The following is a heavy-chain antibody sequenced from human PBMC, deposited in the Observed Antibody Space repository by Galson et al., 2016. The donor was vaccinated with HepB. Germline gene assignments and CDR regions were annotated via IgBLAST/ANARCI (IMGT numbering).Heavy chain of an antibody. J-gene: IGHJ4*02. D-gene: IGHD3/OR15-3a*01. V-gene: IGHV3-7*03. Sequence: SLRLSCAASGFTFSNYWMTWVRQAPGKGLEWVADIKRDGSEKNYVGSVKDRFTISRDTADNLLYIQMNSLTVEDTAVYSCGRGSLTAAGLVYWGLGTLVTVSS. CDR1: GFTFSNYW. CDR3: GRGSLTAAGLVY. CDR2: IKRDGSEK.